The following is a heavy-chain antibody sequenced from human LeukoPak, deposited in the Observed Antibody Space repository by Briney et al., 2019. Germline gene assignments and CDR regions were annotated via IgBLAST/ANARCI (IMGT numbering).Heavy chain of an antibody. J-gene: IGHJ4*02. CDR3: AANYGSGSSPLDY. D-gene: IGHD3-10*01. V-gene: IGHV3-21*01. CDR1: GFTFSSYS. CDR2: ISSSSSYI. Sequence: PGRSPRLSRAASGFTFSSYSMNSGRQAPGEGLEWVSSISSSSSYIYYAESVKGRFTISRDNAKNSLYLQMNSLGAEDTAVYYCAANYGSGSSPLDYWGQGTLVTVSS.